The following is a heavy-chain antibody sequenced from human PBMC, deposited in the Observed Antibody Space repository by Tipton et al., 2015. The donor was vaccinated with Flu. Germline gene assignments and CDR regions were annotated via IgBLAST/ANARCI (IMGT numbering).Heavy chain of an antibody. V-gene: IGHV5-51*01. CDR3: ATHIGNYGDYVYIDS. CDR2: IYPGDSDA. D-gene: IGHD4-17*01. Sequence: MQLVQSGAKVKKPGESLKISCKGSGHSFTSYWIGWVRQMPGKGLEWMGIIYPGDSDARYSPSFQGQVTMSVDKSISTAYLQWSSLKGSDTAMYYCATHIGNYGDYVYIDSWGQGTLVTVSS. CDR1: GHSFTSYW. J-gene: IGHJ4*02.